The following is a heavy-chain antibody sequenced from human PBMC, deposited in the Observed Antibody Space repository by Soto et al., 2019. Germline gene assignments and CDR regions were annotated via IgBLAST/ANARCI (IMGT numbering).Heavy chain of an antibody. V-gene: IGHV3-9*01. J-gene: IGHJ4*02. CDR2: ISWNSGSI. D-gene: IGHD3-16*01. CDR3: AKVARLGNYFDY. CDR1: GFTFDDYA. Sequence: EVQLVEPGGGLVQPGRSLRLSCAASGFTFDDYAMHWVRQAPGKGLEWVSGISWNSGSIGYADSVKGRFTISRDNAKNSLYLQMNSLRAEDTALYYCAKVARLGNYFDYWGQGTLVTVSS.